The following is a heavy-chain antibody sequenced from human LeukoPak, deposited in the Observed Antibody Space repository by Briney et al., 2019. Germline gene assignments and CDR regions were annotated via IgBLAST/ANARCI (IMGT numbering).Heavy chain of an antibody. V-gene: IGHV5-10-1*01. CDR1: GSLFTTYW. J-gene: IGHJ4*02. Sequence: GEPLRISCQASGSLFTTYWITWVRQMHGKGGEWMERIDPIGSLTNSSTSFKGHFTTSADTPSTTTFLQWSSLKASATPIYYCFGPFEYWGQGTLVTVSS. CDR3: FGPFEY. CDR2: IDPIGSLT. D-gene: IGHD3-16*01.